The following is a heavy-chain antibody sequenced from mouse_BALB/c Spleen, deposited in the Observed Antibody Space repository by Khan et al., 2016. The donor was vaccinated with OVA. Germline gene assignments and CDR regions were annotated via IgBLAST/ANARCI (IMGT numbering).Heavy chain of an antibody. CDR3: ARHQATRITTSCYFDV. CDR2: ISSGGFIT. J-gene: IGHJ1*01. D-gene: IGHD2-4*01. V-gene: IGHV5-12-1*01. Sequence: EVQLLETGGGLVKPGGSLKLPCAAPGFAFSSYDLSWVRQTPEKRLEWVAYISSGGFITYYLDTMEGRFSISRDNAKNTLYLQMISLQSEDTAMYYCARHQATRITTSCYFDVWGAGATVTVSS. CDR1: GFAFSSYD.